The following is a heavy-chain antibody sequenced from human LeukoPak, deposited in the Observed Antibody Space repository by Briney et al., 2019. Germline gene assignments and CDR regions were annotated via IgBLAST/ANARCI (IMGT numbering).Heavy chain of an antibody. CDR2: INSDGINT. D-gene: IGHD1-26*01. V-gene: IGHV3-74*01. J-gene: IGHJ4*02. Sequence: GGSLRLSCAASGFTFSNYWMHWVRHAPGKGLVWVSRINSDGINTSYADSVKGRFTISRDNAKNTLNLQMNSLRAEDTAVYYCAKDRSGTYYFDDWGQGTLVTVSS. CDR1: GFTFSNYW. CDR3: AKDRSGTYYFDD.